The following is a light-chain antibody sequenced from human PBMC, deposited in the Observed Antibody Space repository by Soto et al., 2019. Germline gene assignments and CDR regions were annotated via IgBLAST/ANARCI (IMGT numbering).Light chain of an antibody. Sequence: DIQMTQSPSSLSASVGDRVTITCRASQSISTWLAWYQQKPGKAPNLLIYKASSLESGVPSRFSGSGSGTEFTLTISSLQPDDFATYYCKQYNSYSTFGQGTKVEIK. CDR3: KQYNSYST. J-gene: IGKJ1*01. V-gene: IGKV1-5*03. CDR2: KAS. CDR1: QSISTW.